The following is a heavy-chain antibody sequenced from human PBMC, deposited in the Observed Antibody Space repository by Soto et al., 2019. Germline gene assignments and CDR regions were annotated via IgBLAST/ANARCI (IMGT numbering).Heavy chain of an antibody. CDR1: GFTFSSYG. D-gene: IGHD3-9*01. CDR2: NSYDGSNK. CDR3: AKEGSDYDILTGSGYYGMDV. V-gene: IGHV3-30*18. Sequence: QVQLVESGGGVVQPGRSLRLSCAASGFTFSSYGMHWVRRPQGKGLEGVAVNSYDGSNKYYADSVKGRFTISRDNSKNTLYLQMNSLRAEDTAVYYCAKEGSDYDILTGSGYYGMDVWGQGTTVTVSS. J-gene: IGHJ6*02.